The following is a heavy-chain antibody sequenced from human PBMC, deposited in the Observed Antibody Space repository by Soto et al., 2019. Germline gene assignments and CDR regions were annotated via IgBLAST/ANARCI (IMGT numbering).Heavy chain of an antibody. CDR2: IKQDGSEK. V-gene: IGHV3-7*05. D-gene: IGHD6-13*01. J-gene: IGHJ4*02. CDR1: GFTFSSYW. CDR3: ARDKYSSSWYWFDY. Sequence: GGSLRLSCAASGFTFSSYWMSWVRQXPGKGLEWVANIKQDGSEKYYVDSVKGRFTISRDNAKNSLYLQMNSLRAEDTAVYYCARDKYSSSWYWFDYWGQGTLVTVSS.